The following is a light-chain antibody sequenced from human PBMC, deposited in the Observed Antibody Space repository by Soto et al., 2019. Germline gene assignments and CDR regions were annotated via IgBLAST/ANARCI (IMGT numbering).Light chain of an antibody. V-gene: IGKV3-20*01. CDR1: EFLSSSY. Sequence: EIVLTQSPGTLSLSPGERATLSCRASEFLSSSYLVWYQQKPGQAPRLLIYAASRRATGTPDRFSGSGSATEYTLTINALEPEDFAVYYCQRQGTFGQGTKLEIK. CDR3: QRQGT. J-gene: IGKJ2*01. CDR2: AAS.